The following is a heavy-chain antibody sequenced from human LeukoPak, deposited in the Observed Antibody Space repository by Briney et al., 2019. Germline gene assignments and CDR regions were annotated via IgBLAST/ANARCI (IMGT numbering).Heavy chain of an antibody. D-gene: IGHD3-22*01. V-gene: IGHV4-59*01. CDR3: AREQGIVVGSNWFDP. CDR1: GGSISSYH. Sequence: PSETLSLTCTVSGGSISSYHWSWIRQPPGKGLEWIGYIYYSGSTNYNPSLKSRVTISVDTSKNQFSLKLSSVTAADTAVYYCAREQGIVVGSNWFDPWGQGTLVTVSS. CDR2: IYYSGST. J-gene: IGHJ5*02.